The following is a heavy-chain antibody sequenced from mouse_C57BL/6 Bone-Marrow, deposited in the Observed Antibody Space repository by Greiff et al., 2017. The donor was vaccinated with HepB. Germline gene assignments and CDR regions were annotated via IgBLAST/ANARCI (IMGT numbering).Heavy chain of an antibody. Sequence: QVQLKESGAELVRPGTSVKVSCKASGYAFTNYLIEWVKQRPGQGLEWIGVINPGSGGTNYNEKFKGKATLTADKSSSTAYMQLSSLTSEDSAVYFCARHHGAYWGQGTLVTVSA. CDR1: GYAFTNYL. CDR2: INPGSGGT. V-gene: IGHV1-54*01. J-gene: IGHJ3*01. CDR3: ARHHGAY.